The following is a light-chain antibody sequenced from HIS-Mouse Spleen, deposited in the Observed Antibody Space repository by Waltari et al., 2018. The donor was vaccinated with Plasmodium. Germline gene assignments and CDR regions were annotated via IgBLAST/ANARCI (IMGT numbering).Light chain of an antibody. CDR3: QQRSNWPRVLT. CDR1: PGVSSY. Sequence: EIVLTQSPATLSFSPGERALSCRASPGVSSYLAWYQQKPGQAPRLLIYDASKRASGIPARFSGSGSGTDFTLTISSLEPEDFAVYYCQQRSNWPRVLTFGGGTKVEIK. J-gene: IGKJ4*01. CDR2: DAS. V-gene: IGKV3-11*01.